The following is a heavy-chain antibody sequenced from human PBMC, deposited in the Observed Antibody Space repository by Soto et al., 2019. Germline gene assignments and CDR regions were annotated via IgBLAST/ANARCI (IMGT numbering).Heavy chain of an antibody. J-gene: IGHJ5*02. D-gene: IGHD3-10*01. CDR3: GVSSSGLGPGWPAS. CDR1: GYSFRSYG. V-gene: IGHV1-18*01. Sequence: ASVKVSCKASGYSFRSYGINWVRQAPGQGLEWIGWVSGYNYNTKYAQKLQGRITVTTDTSTNTAYMELRSLRSDDTAVYYCGVSSSGLGPGWPASWGRGPLVPASS. CDR2: VSGYNYNT.